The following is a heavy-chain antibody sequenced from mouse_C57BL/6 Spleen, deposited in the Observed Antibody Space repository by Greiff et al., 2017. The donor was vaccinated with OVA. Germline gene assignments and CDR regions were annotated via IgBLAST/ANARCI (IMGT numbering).Heavy chain of an antibody. CDR2: INPSSGYT. J-gene: IGHJ3*01. V-gene: IGHV1-4*01. CDR1: GYTFTSYT. CDR3: ARVGSSDYPVAY. Sequence: VQLVESGAELARPGASVKMSCKASGYTFTSYTMHWVKQRPGQGLEWIGYINPSSGYTKYNQKFKDKATLTADKSSSTAYMQLSSLTSEDSAVYYCARVGSSDYPVAYWGQGTMVTVSA. D-gene: IGHD3-2*02.